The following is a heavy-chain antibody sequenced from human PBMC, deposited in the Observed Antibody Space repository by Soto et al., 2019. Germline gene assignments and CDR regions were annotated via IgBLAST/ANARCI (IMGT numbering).Heavy chain of an antibody. D-gene: IGHD3-22*01. CDR3: ARGITMIESNRVAFEY. CDR1: GYTFTGYY. CDR2: INPNSGGT. V-gene: IGHV1-2*04. J-gene: IGHJ4*02. Sequence: GASVKVSCKASGYTFTGYYMHWVRQAPGQGLEWMGWINPNSGGTNYAQKFQGWVTMTRDTSISTAYMELSRLRSDDTAVYYCARGITMIESNRVAFEYWGQGPLVTVSS.